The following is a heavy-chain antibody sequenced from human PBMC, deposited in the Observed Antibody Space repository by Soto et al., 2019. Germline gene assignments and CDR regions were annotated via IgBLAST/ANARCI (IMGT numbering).Heavy chain of an antibody. CDR3: TAKANGY. CDR1: GITFSNAS. D-gene: IGHD4-17*01. CDR2: IKSKTDGETT. V-gene: IGHV3-15*01. J-gene: IGHJ4*02. Sequence: EVQLVESGGGFVNPGGSLRLSCAASGITFSNASMSWVRQAPGKGLEWVGRIKSKTDGETTDYAAPVKGRFTISRDDSENTLFLQMNSLKAEDTAVYYCTAKANGYWGQGTLVTVSS.